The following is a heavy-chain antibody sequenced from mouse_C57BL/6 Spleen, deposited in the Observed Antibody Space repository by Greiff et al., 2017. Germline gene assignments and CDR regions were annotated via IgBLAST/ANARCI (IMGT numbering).Heavy chain of an antibody. J-gene: IGHJ4*01. CDR1: GFTFSDYY. V-gene: IGHV5-12*01. D-gene: IGHD3-3*01. Sequence: EVMLVESGGGLVQPGGSLKLSCAASGFTFSDYYMYWVRQTPEKRLEWVAYISNGGGSTYYPDTVKGRFTISRDNAKNTLYLQMSRLKSEDTAMYYCARRGDRYAMDYWGQGTSVTVSS. CDR2: ISNGGGST. CDR3: ARRGDRYAMDY.